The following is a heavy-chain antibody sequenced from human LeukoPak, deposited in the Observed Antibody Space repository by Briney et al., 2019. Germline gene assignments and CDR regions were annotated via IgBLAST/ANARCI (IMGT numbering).Heavy chain of an antibody. Sequence: GGSLRLSCAASGFTFSSYGMPWVRQAPGKGLEWVAVISYDGSNKYYADSVKGRFTISRDNSKNTLYLQMNSLRAEDTAVYYCAKSRYYDYVWGSFRGQGTLVTVSS. V-gene: IGHV3-30*18. CDR3: AKSRYYDYVWGSF. D-gene: IGHD3-16*01. CDR2: ISYDGSNK. CDR1: GFTFSSYG. J-gene: IGHJ4*02.